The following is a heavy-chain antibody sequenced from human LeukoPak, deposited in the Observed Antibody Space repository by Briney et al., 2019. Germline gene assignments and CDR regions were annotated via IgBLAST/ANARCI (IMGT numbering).Heavy chain of an antibody. J-gene: IGHJ3*02. V-gene: IGHV4-59*08. CDR2: IYYSGST. D-gene: IGHD3-16*01. CDR1: GGSISSYY. Sequence: NPSETLSLTCTVSGGSISSYYWSWIRQPPGKGLEWIGNIYYSGSTNYNPSLKSRVTISVDTSKNQFSLKLSSVTAADTAVYYCARVWQLRAFDIWGQGTMVTVSP. CDR3: ARVWQLRAFDI.